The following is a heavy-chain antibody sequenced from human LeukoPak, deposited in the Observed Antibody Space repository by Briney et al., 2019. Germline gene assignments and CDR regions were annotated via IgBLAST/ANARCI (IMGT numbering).Heavy chain of an antibody. CDR2: IYYSGST. CDR1: GGSISSGGYY. D-gene: IGHD5-18*01. J-gene: IGHJ4*02. V-gene: IGHV4-61*08. CDR3: ARQDTAMVCPDY. Sequence: SETLSLTCTVSGGSISSGGYYWSWIRQPPGKGLEWIGYIYYSGSTNYNPSLKSRVTISVDTSKNQFSLKLSSVTAADTAVYYCARQDTAMVCPDYWGQGTLVTVSS.